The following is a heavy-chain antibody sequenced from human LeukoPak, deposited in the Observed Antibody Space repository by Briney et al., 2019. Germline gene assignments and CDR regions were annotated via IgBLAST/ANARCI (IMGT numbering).Heavy chain of an antibody. D-gene: IGHD6-19*01. CDR2: IKSDGSFT. Sequence: GGSLRLSCAASGFTFSSYWMHWVRQAPGKGLVWVSRIKSDGSFTTYADSVKGRFTISRDSAKNTLYLRMNSLRAEDTAVYYCARSGAVAGTFAFHIWGQGTMVTVSS. CDR1: GFTFSSYW. CDR3: ARSGAVAGTFAFHI. J-gene: IGHJ3*02. V-gene: IGHV3-74*03.